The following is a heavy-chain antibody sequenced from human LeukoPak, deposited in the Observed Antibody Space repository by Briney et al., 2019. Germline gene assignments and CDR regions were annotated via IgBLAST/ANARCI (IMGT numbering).Heavy chain of an antibody. D-gene: IGHD3-10*01. CDR1: GGSISSGGYS. J-gene: IGHJ3*02. CDR2: IYHSGSN. CDR3: AREGYYGSGSYYSAFDI. Sequence: SQTLSLTCAVSGGSISSGGYSWSWIRQPPGKGLEWIGSIYHSGSNYYNPSLKSRVTISVDRSKNQFSLKLSSVTAVDTAVYYCAREGYYGSGSYYSAFDIWGQGTMVTVSS. V-gene: IGHV4-30-2*01.